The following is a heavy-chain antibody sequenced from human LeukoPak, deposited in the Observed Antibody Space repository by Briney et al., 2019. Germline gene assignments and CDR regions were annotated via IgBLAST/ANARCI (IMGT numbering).Heavy chain of an antibody. CDR2: IYTSGST. Sequence: PSETLSLTCTVSGGSISSGSYYWSWIRQPAGKGLEWIGRIYTSGSTNYNPSLKSRVTISVDTSKNQFSLKLSSVTAADTAVYYCARAAIVVVPADPDAFDIWGQGTMVTVSS. J-gene: IGHJ3*02. D-gene: IGHD2-2*01. CDR1: GGSISSGSYY. V-gene: IGHV4-61*02. CDR3: ARAAIVVVPADPDAFDI.